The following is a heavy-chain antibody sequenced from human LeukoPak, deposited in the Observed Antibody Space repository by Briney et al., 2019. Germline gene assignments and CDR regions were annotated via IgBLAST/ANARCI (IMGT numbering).Heavy chain of an antibody. J-gene: IGHJ4*02. V-gene: IGHV4-31*03. CDR3: AREETNSRYLDY. Sequence: SQTLSLTRTVSGGSISSGGYYWSWIRQHPGKGLEWIGYIYYSGSTYYNPSLKSRVTISVDTSKNQFSLKLSSVTAADTAVYYCAREETNSRYLDYWGQGTLVTVSS. CDR2: IYYSGST. D-gene: IGHD3-9*01. CDR1: GGSISSGGYY.